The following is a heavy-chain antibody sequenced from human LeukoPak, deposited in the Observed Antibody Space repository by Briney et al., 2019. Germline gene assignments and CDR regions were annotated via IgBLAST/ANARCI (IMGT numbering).Heavy chain of an antibody. CDR3: AKDSRDSSGWSDAFDF. Sequence: PGGSLRLSCAASGFTFSSYAMSWVRQAPGKGLEWVSAISGSGGSTYYADSVKGRFTISRDNSKNTLYPQMNSLRAEDTAVYYCAKDSRDSSGWSDAFDFWGQGTMVTVSS. J-gene: IGHJ3*01. V-gene: IGHV3-23*01. CDR2: ISGSGGST. D-gene: IGHD6-19*01. CDR1: GFTFSSYA.